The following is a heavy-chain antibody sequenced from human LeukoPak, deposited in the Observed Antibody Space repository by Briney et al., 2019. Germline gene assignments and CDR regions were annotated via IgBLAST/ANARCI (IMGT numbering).Heavy chain of an antibody. CDR1: GGSFSGYY. V-gene: IGHV4-34*01. J-gene: IGHJ3*02. Sequence: SETLSLTCAVYGGSFSGYYWSWIRQPPGKGLEWIGEINHSGSTNYNPSLKSRVTISVDTSKNQFSLKLSSVTAADTAVYYCARENVLLWFGELSSWAFDIWGQGTMVTVSS. D-gene: IGHD3-10*01. CDR3: ARENVLLWFGELSSWAFDI. CDR2: INHSGST.